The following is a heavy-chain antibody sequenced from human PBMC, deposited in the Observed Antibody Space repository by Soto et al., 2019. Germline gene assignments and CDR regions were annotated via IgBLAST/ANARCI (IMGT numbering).Heavy chain of an antibody. V-gene: IGHV4-31*03. Sequence: QVQLQESGPGLVKPSQTLSLTCTVSGGSISSGGYYWSWIRQHPGKALEWIGYIYYSGSTYYYPSLKSRVTISVDTSKNQFSLKLSSVTAADTAVYYCARVGGITGTTSVGTWGQGTLVTVSS. CDR2: IYYSGST. D-gene: IGHD1-20*01. CDR3: ARVGGITGTTSVGT. CDR1: GGSISSGGYY. J-gene: IGHJ5*02.